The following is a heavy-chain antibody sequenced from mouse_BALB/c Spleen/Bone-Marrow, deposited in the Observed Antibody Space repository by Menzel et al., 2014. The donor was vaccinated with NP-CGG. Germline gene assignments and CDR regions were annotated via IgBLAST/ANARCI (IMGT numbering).Heavy chain of an antibody. J-gene: IGHJ2*01. Sequence: EVQRVESGGGLVQPGGSLRLSRATSGFTFTDYYMNWVRQPPGKALEWLGFIRNKANGYTTEYSASVKGRFTISRDNSQNILYLQMNTLRAEDSATYYCARDKGRVFFDYWGQGTTLTVSS. CDR2: IRNKANGYTT. V-gene: IGHV7-3*02. CDR1: GFTFTDYY. CDR3: ARDKGRVFFDY.